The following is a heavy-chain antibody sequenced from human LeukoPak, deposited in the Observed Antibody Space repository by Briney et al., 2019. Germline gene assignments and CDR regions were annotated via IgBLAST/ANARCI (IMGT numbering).Heavy chain of an antibody. D-gene: IGHD3-3*01. CDR3: ARGSGYSTWTGGYFDY. CDR2: LSAYNGNT. CDR1: GGTFSSYA. Sequence: GSVKVSCKASGGTFSSYAISWVRQAPGQGLEWMGWLSAYNGNTNYAQKLQGRVTMTTDTSTSTAYMELRSLRSDDTAVYYCARGSGYSTWTGGYFDYWGQGTLVTVSS. J-gene: IGHJ4*02. V-gene: IGHV1-18*01.